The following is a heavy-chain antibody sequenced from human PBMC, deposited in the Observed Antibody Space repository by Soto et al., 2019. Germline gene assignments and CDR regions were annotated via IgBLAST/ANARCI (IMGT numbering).Heavy chain of an antibody. D-gene: IGHD2-15*01. J-gene: IGHJ6*02. Sequence: QVQLVQSGAEVKKPGASVKVSCKASGYTFTSYGITWVRQAPGQGLEWMGWIIPIFGTANYAQKFQGRVTITADKSTSTAYMELSSLRSEDTAVYYCARGSIVVVVAATPKDYYYGMDVWGQGTTVTVSS. CDR3: ARGSIVVVVAATPKDYYYGMDV. V-gene: IGHV1-69*06. CDR1: GYTFTSYG. CDR2: IIPIFGTA.